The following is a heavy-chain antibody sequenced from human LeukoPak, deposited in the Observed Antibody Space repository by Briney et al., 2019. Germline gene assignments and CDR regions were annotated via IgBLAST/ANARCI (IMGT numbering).Heavy chain of an antibody. CDR1: GFTFSNYA. CDR3: AREKAYYYYGMDV. J-gene: IGHJ6*02. Sequence: GGSLRLSCAASGFTFSNYAMSWVRQAPGKGLEWVSAISSSGASTYYADSVKGRFTISRDNSKNTLYLQMNSLRAEDTAVYCCAREKAYYYYGMDVWGQGTTVTVSS. CDR2: ISSSGAST. V-gene: IGHV3-23*01.